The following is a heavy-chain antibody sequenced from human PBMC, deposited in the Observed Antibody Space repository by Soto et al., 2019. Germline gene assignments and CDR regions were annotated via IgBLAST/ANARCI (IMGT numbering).Heavy chain of an antibody. J-gene: IGHJ4*02. D-gene: IGHD5-18*01. CDR3: VGSLMSRAMESFDF. CDR1: AGSFTRYY. CDR2: ISYTVDA. Sequence: HVQLQESGPGLVKPSESLSLTCSVSAGSFTRYYWGWVRQSPGEGLEWIAHISYTVDASYNPSLKRRVTISPDTSKHQIALRLMSVTAADTAVYYCVGSLMSRAMESFDFWGQGTLVTVTS. V-gene: IGHV4-59*01.